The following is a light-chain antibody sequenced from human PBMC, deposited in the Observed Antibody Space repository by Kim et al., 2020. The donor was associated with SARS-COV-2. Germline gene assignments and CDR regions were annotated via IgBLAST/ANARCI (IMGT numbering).Light chain of an antibody. CDR1: SGSIASNY. Sequence: NFMLTQPHSVSESPGKTVTISCTRSSGSIASNYVQWYQQRPGSAPTTVIYEDNQRPSGVPDRFSGSIDSSSNSASLTISGLKTEDEADYYCQSYDSSSPLCVFGTGTKVTVL. J-gene: IGLJ1*01. V-gene: IGLV6-57*04. CDR3: QSYDSSSPLCV. CDR2: EDN.